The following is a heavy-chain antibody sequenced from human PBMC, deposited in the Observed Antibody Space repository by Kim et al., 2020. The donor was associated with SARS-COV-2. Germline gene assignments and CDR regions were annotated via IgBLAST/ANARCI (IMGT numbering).Heavy chain of an antibody. CDR1: GFTFTSYD. V-gene: IGHV3-23*01. J-gene: IGHJ4*02. CDR2: FSGRNGNI. CDR3: AHDPGGRTNS. D-gene: IGHD2-15*01. Sequence: GGSLRLSCAASGASGFTFTSYDMTWVRQAPGKGPEWVSGFSGRNGNIYYADSVKGRFTNSRDSSRTTLYLQINSLRTEDTATYYCAHDPGGRTNSWGQGSLVTVSS.